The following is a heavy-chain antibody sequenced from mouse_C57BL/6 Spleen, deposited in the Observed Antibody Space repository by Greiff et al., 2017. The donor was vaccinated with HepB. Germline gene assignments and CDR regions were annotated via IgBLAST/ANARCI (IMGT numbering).Heavy chain of an antibody. CDR1: GYTFTSYW. CDR3: AKAHSNYFDY. Sequence: QVQLQQPGAELVKPGASVKLSCKASGYTFTSYWMQWVKQRPGQGLEWIGEIDPSYSYTNDNQKFKGKATVTVDTTSSTAYMQHSSLTSEDSAVYYCAKAHSNYFDYWGQGTTLTVSS. V-gene: IGHV1-50*01. D-gene: IGHD2-5*01. J-gene: IGHJ2*01. CDR2: IDPSYSYT.